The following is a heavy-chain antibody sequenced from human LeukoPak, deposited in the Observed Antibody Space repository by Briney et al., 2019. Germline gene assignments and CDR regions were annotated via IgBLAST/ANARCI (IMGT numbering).Heavy chain of an antibody. V-gene: IGHV3-9*01. J-gene: IGHJ4*02. D-gene: IGHD1-26*01. CDR3: ASLYSGCYSSDY. CDR2: ISWNSGSI. Sequence: GGSLRLSCAASGFTFDDYAMHCVRQAPGKGLEWVSGISWNSGSIGYADSVKGRFTISRDNAKNSLYLQMNSLRAEDTALYHCASLYSGCYSSDYWGQGTLVTVSS. CDR1: GFTFDDYA.